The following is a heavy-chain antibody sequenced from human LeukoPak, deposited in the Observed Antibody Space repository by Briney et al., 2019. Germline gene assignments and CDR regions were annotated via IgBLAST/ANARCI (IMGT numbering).Heavy chain of an antibody. CDR1: GGSISSSSYY. CDR3: ARHVGSSWENDY. J-gene: IGHJ4*02. V-gene: IGHV4-39*01. D-gene: IGHD6-13*01. CDR2: IYYSGST. Sequence: PSETLSLTCTVSGGSISSSSYYWGWIRQPPGRGLEWIGSIYYSGSTYYNPSLKSRVTISVDTSKNQFSLKLSSVTAADTAVYYCARHVGSSWENDYWVQGTLVTVSS.